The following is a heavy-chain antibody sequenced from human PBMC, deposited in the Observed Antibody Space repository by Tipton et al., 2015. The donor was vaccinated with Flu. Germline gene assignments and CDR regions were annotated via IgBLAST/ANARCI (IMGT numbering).Heavy chain of an antibody. CDR3: ARDRKEILTGSPRYYYGMDV. V-gene: IGHV4-59*01. J-gene: IGHJ6*02. D-gene: IGHD3-9*01. Sequence: LRLSCTVSGGSISSYYWSWIRQPPGKGLEWIGYIYYSGSTNYNPSLKSRVTISVDTSKNQFSLKPSSVTAADTAVYYCARDRKEILTGSPRYYYGMDVWGQGTTVTVSS. CDR2: IYYSGST. CDR1: GGSISSYY.